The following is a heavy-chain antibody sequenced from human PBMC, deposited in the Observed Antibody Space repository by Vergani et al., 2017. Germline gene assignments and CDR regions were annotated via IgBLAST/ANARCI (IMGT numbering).Heavy chain of an antibody. CDR2: ISWNSGAV. CDR1: GITFWKFG. Sequence: EVQLVESGGGLVQPGRSLRLSCEASGITFWKFGMHWVRQGPGKGLEWVSGISWNSGAVDYADSVRGRFTISRDKAKNSLFLEMNSLRFEDTAVYFCTKGSVYYHDSAGHGYDPYTGFDLWGQGTLVTVSS. V-gene: IGHV3-9*01. CDR3: TKGSVYYHDSAGHGYDPYTGFDL. J-gene: IGHJ3*01. D-gene: IGHD5-12*01.